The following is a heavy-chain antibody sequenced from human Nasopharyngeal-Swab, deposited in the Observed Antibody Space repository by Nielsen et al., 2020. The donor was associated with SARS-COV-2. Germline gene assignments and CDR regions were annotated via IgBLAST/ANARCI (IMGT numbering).Heavy chain of an antibody. D-gene: IGHD3-10*01. J-gene: IGHJ2*01. Sequence: GSLRLSCAVSGVSFSPYHWSWIRQAPGKGLEWIGRIYSAGNTNYNESFRGRATISIDTSRGQFSLRLTSVTAADSAVYYCARDLLWFGEFGYFDVWGRGAHVTVS. V-gene: IGHV4-4*07. CDR3: ARDLLWFGEFGYFDV. CDR2: IYSAGNT. CDR1: GVSFSPYH.